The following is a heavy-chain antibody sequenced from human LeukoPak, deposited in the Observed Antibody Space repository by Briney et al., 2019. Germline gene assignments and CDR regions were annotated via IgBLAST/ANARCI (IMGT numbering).Heavy chain of an antibody. Sequence: PSETLSLTCTVSGGSISSSSYYWGWIRQPPGKGLEWIGSIYYSGSTYYNPSLKSRVAISVDTSKNQFSLKPSSVTAADTAVYYCARREVGANFDYWGQGTLVTVSS. V-gene: IGHV4-39*01. CDR2: IYYSGST. D-gene: IGHD1-26*01. J-gene: IGHJ4*02. CDR3: ARREVGANFDY. CDR1: GGSISSSSYY.